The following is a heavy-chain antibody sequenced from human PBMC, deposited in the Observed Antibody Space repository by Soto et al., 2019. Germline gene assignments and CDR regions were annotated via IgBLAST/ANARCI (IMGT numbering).Heavy chain of an antibody. CDR2: IIHIFGTA. Sequence: SVKVSCKDSGCPFSSYAISWVRQAPGQGPEWMGGIIHIFGTANYAQKFQGRVTITADESTSTAYMELSSLRSEDTAVYYCARAGSSSWPIPLDYWGQGTMVTVSS. J-gene: IGHJ4*02. CDR1: GCPFSSYA. CDR3: ARAGSSSWPIPLDY. V-gene: IGHV1-69*13. D-gene: IGHD6-13*01.